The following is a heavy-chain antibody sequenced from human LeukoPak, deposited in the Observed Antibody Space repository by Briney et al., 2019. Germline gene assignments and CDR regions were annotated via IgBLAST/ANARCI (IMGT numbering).Heavy chain of an antibody. J-gene: IGHJ3*02. Sequence: GGSLRLSCAASGFTFSSYGMHWVRQAPGKGLEWVSGISWNSGSIGYADSVKGRFTISRDNAKNSLYLQMNSLRAEDTALYYCAKDMHGSGTDAFDIWGQGTMVTVSS. V-gene: IGHV3-9*01. D-gene: IGHD3-10*01. CDR2: ISWNSGSI. CDR1: GFTFSSYG. CDR3: AKDMHGSGTDAFDI.